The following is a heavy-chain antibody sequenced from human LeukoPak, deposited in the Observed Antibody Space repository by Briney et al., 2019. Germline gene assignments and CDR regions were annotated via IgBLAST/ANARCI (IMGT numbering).Heavy chain of an antibody. CDR2: ISDGGNT. D-gene: IGHD3-10*01. CDR1: GGSISSSNFW. Sequence: SETLSLTCPVSGGSISSSNFWWSWVRQSPGKGLEWIGEISDGGNTNYNPSLKSRVSVSADKSKNQFSLDLKSVSAADRAVYYCARGRGVTRDYYYGMDVWGQGTTVTVSS. CDR3: ARGRGVTRDYYYGMDV. V-gene: IGHV4-4*02. J-gene: IGHJ6*02.